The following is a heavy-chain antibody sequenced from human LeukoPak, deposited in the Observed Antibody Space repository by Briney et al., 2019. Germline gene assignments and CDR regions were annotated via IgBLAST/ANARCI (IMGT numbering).Heavy chain of an antibody. CDR2: ISSSSSTI. V-gene: IGHV3-48*02. CDR3: AGWGIAAAGTGGDY. Sequence: PGGSLRLSCAASGFTFSSYSMNWVRQAPGKGLEWVSYISSSSSTIYYADSVKGRFTISRDNAKNSLYLQMNSLRDEDTAVYYCAGWGIAAAGTGGDYWGQGTLVTVSS. CDR1: GFTFSSYS. D-gene: IGHD6-13*01. J-gene: IGHJ4*02.